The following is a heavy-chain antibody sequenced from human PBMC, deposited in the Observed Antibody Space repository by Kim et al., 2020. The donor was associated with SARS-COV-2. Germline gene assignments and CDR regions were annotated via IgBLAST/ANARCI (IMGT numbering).Heavy chain of an antibody. Sequence: SETLSLTCTVSGGSISSYYWSWIRQPPGKGLEWIGYIYYSGSTNYNPSLKSRVTISVDTSKNQFSLKLSSVTAADTAVYYCARRPYDFWSGYYHWYFDLWGRGTLVTVSS. CDR2: IYYSGST. V-gene: IGHV4-59*01. J-gene: IGHJ2*01. D-gene: IGHD3-3*01. CDR3: ARRPYDFWSGYYHWYFDL. CDR1: GGSISSYY.